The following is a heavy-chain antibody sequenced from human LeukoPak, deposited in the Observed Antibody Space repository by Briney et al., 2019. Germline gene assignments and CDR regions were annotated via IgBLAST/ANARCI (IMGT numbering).Heavy chain of an antibody. V-gene: IGHV3-11*01. CDR1: GFTFSDYY. D-gene: IGHD1-20*01. J-gene: IGHJ4*02. CDR3: VRSVYNWNDVDY. Sequence: GGSLRLSCAASGFTFSDYYMSWIRQAPGKGLEWISYISSTVITTYYADSVKGRFTISRDNAKNSLYLQMSSLRAEDTAVYYCVRSVYNWNDVDYWGQGTLVTVSS. CDR2: ISSTVITT.